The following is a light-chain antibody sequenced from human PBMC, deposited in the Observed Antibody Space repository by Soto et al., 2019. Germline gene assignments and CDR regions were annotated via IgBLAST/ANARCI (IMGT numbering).Light chain of an antibody. V-gene: IGKV3D-15*01. J-gene: IGKJ4*01. CDR1: QSIDAN. CDR3: QQYKNWPPLT. CDR2: GAS. Sequence: EIVMTQSPATLSVSPGERATLSCRASQSIDANLAWYQHKPGQAPRLLVYGASTRATGIPDRFSGSGSGTEFTLTITSLQSEDFEVYYCQQYKNWPPLTFGGGTKVDIK.